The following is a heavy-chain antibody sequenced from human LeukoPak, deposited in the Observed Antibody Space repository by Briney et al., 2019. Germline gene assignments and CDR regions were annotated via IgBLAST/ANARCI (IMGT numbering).Heavy chain of an antibody. J-gene: IGHJ4*02. D-gene: IGHD3-22*01. CDR2: ISDNGYST. V-gene: IGHV3-23*01. Sequence: QPGGSLRLSCAASGFTFSSHAMSWVRQAPGKGLEWVSTISDNGYSTYYADSVKGRFTISRDNSKKTLYLQKIGLRGEDTAVYSCAKYYYDSSGYYDAAPLDSWGQGTLVTVFS. CDR3: AKYYYDSSGYYDAAPLDS. CDR1: GFTFSSHA.